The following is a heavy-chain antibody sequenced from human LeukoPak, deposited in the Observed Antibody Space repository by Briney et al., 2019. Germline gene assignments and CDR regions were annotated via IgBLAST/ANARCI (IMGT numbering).Heavy chain of an antibody. CDR1: GYTFTSYG. Sequence: ASVKVSCKASGYTFTSYGISWVRQAPGQGLEWMGWISAYNGNTNYARKLQGRVTMTTDTSTSTAYMELRSLRSDDTAVYYCARDPGGDTAMFVYYYYYGMDVWGQGTTVTVSS. D-gene: IGHD5-18*01. V-gene: IGHV1-18*01. J-gene: IGHJ6*02. CDR2: ISAYNGNT. CDR3: ARDPGGDTAMFVYYYYYGMDV.